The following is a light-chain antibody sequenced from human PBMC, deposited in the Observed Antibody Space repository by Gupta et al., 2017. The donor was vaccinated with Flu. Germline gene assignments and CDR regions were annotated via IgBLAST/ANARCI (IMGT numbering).Light chain of an antibody. V-gene: IGLV2-8*01. CDR3: SSLAGSNTYV. CDR1: SSDVGGHNY. Sequence: QSALTQPPSASGSPGQSVTISCTGTSSDVGGHNYVSWYQHHPNKDHKVIIYEVTKRPSGVPDRFSGSKSGNTASLTVSGLQEEEEAIYYCSSLAGSNTYVFGTGTKVTV. J-gene: IGLJ1*01. CDR2: EVT.